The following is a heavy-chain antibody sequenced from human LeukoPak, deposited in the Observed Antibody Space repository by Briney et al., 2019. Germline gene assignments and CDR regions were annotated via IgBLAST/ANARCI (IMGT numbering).Heavy chain of an antibody. CDR1: EYSFTNYW. D-gene: IGHD3-10*01. CDR2: IYPGDSDT. Sequence: GESLKISCKGSEYSFTNYWIGWVRQMPGKGLEWMGIIYPGDSDTRYSPSLQGQVTISAEKSISTAYLQWSSLKASDTAMYFCGTYAGSYSKSFQHWGQGTLVTVSS. CDR3: GTYAGSYSKSFQH. J-gene: IGHJ1*01. V-gene: IGHV5-51*01.